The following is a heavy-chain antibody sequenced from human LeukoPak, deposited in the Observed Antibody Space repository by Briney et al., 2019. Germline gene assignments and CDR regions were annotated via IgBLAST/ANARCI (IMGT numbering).Heavy chain of an antibody. Sequence: GGSLRLSCAVSGFTVSGNYMSWVRQAPGKGLEWVSLIYSGGTTYYADSVKGRFTISRDNSKNTLYLQMNSLRAEDTAVYYCAKGHGDYYYYYMDVWGKGTTVTVSS. J-gene: IGHJ6*03. CDR3: AKGHGDYYYYYMDV. V-gene: IGHV3-53*01. CDR1: GFTVSGNY. CDR2: IYSGGTT. D-gene: IGHD4-17*01.